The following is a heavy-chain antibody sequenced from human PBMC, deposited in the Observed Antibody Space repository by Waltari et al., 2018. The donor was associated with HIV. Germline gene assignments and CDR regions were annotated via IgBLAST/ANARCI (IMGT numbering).Heavy chain of an antibody. J-gene: IGHJ4*02. CDR2: INPRSGDT. D-gene: IGHD2-8*01. CDR1: GYSFLDNY. CDR3: ARWAGTTNGLDS. Sequence: QVHLVQSGAEVKKPGASVKVSCTASGYSFLDNYIHWVRRAPGQGLEWVGWINPRSGDTKSAQKFQGWVTLTRDTSVNTAYMEVNRLRSVDTAVYYCARWAGTTNGLDSWGRGTLITVFS. V-gene: IGHV1-2*04.